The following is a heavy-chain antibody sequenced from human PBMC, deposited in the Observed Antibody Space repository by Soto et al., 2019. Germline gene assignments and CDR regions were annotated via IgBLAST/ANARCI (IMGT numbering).Heavy chain of an antibody. J-gene: IGHJ5*02. V-gene: IGHV4-34*01. CDR1: GGSFSGYY. CDR3: ARAWSATECWFDP. CDR2: INHSGST. D-gene: IGHD3-3*01. Sequence: SETLSLTCAVYGGSFSGYYWSWIRQPPGKGLEWIGEINHSGSTNYNPSLKSRVTISVDTSKNQFSLKLSSVTAADTAVYYCARAWSATECWFDPWGQGTLVTVSS.